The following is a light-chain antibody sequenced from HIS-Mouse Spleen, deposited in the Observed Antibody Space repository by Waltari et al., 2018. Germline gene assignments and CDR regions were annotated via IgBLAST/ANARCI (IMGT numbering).Light chain of an antibody. CDR1: QSVSSSY. CDR2: GAS. J-gene: IGKJ3*01. V-gene: IGKV3-20*01. Sequence: EIVLTQSPGTLSLSPGERANISCRASQSVSSSYLAWYQQKPGQAPRLLIYGASSRATGIPDRFSGSGSGTDFTLTISRLEPEDFAVYYCQQYGSSPRFTFGPGTKVDIK. CDR3: QQYGSSPRFT.